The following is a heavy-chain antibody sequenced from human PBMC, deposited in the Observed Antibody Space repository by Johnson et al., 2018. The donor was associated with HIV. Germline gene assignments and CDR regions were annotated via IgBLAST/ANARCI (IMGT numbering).Heavy chain of an antibody. Sequence: QVQLVESGGGVVQPGRSLRLSCAASGFTFSSYGMHWVRQAPGKGLEWVAVIWYDGSNKYYADSVKGRFTISRDNSKNTLYLQINSLRAEDTAVYYCAKDDRELDAFDIWGQGSMVTVSS. V-gene: IGHV3-33*06. CDR1: GFTFSSYG. CDR3: AKDDRELDAFDI. D-gene: IGHD1-26*01. J-gene: IGHJ3*02. CDR2: IWYDGSNK.